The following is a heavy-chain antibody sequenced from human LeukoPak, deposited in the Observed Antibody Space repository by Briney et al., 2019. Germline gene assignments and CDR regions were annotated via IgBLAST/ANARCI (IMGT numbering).Heavy chain of an antibody. CDR3: ARYNPTLGDLNWFDP. V-gene: IGHV4-59*12. D-gene: IGHD1-1*01. CDR2: IYYSGST. J-gene: IGHJ5*02. Sequence: PSETLSLTCTVSGGSISSYYWSWIRQPPGKGLEWIGYIYYSGSTYYNPSLKSRVTISVDKSKNQFSLKLSSVTAADTAVYYCARYNPTLGDLNWFDPWGQGTLVTVSS. CDR1: GGSISSYY.